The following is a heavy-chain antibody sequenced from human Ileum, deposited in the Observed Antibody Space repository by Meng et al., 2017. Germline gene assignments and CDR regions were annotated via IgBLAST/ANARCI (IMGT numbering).Heavy chain of an antibody. CDR2: ISTSGTMK. CDR3: ARDKGSGTSDEESGFDY. V-gene: IGHV3-48*03. J-gene: IGHJ4*01. D-gene: IGHD6-19*01. Sequence: GESLKISCAASGFTFSSFEMNWVRQAPGKGLEWVSYISTSGTMKDYADSVKGRFIISRDNAQNSLFLQINSLRLEDTAVYFCARDKGSGTSDEESGFDYWGQGTVVTVSS. CDR1: GFTFSSFE.